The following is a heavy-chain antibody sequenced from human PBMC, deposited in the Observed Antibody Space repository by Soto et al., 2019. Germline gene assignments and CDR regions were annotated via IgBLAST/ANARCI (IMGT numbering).Heavy chain of an antibody. CDR2: IYHSGST. J-gene: IGHJ6*02. V-gene: IGHV4-38-2*01. Sequence: SETLSVTCAVSVYSISSGKYWGCIRRPPGEGREWIGSIYHSGSTYYNPSLKSRVTISVDTSKNQFSLKLSSVTAADTAVYYCARVVSGYSSSWWRDYYYYGMDVWGQGTTVTVSS. CDR3: ARVVSGYSSSWWRDYYYYGMDV. D-gene: IGHD6-13*01. CDR1: VYSISSGKY.